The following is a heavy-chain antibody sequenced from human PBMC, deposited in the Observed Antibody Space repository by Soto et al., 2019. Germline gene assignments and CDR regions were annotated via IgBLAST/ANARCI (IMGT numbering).Heavy chain of an antibody. CDR3: AKDLYIVVVPAAMNAFDI. J-gene: IGHJ3*02. CDR1: GFTFSSYA. D-gene: IGHD2-2*01. Sequence: GESLKISCAASGFTFSSYAMSWVRQAPGKGLEWVSAISGSGGSTYYADSVKGRFTISRDNSKNTLYLQMNSLRAEDTTVYYCAKDLYIVVVPAAMNAFDIWGQGTMVTVSS. V-gene: IGHV3-23*01. CDR2: ISGSGGST.